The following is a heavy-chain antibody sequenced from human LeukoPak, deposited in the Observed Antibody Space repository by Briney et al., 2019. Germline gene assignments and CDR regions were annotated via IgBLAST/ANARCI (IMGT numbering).Heavy chain of an antibody. D-gene: IGHD6-13*01. V-gene: IGHV3-43*01. Sequence: GGSLRLSCATSGFAFDDHTMHWVRQLPGKGLVWLCLISWEGSTTYYADSVKDRFTISRDTSKNSLYLQMNSLRTGDTALYYCAKARSSSWSYLESWGQGTLVTVSS. CDR3: AKARSSSWSYLES. CDR1: GFAFDDHT. J-gene: IGHJ4*02. CDR2: ISWEGSTT.